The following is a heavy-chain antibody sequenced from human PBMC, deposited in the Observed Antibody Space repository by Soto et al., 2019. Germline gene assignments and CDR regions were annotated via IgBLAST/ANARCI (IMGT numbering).Heavy chain of an antibody. CDR2: ISSSGSTI. J-gene: IGHJ3*02. CDR1: GFTFSSYE. D-gene: IGHD6-6*01. Sequence: GGSLRLSCAASGFTFSSYEMNWVRQAPGKGLEWVSYISSSGSTIYYADSVKGRFTISRDNAKNSLYLQMNSLRAEDTAVYYCARVIDKMIAARPDPFDIWGQGTMVTVSS. V-gene: IGHV3-48*03. CDR3: ARVIDKMIAARPDPFDI.